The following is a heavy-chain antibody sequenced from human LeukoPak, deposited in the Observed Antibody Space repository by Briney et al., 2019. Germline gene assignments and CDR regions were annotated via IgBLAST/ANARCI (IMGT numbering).Heavy chain of an antibody. CDR1: GGSISSGDYY. D-gene: IGHD3-10*01. CDR2: IYYSGST. V-gene: IGHV4-31*03. J-gene: IGHJ4*01. CDR3: ARDGVGDRRGFDY. Sequence: PSETLSLTCTVSGGSISSGDYYWSWIRQPPGKGLEWIGYIYYSGSTYYNPSLKSRVTISVDTSKNQFSLKLSSVTAADTAVYYCARDGVGDRRGFDYWGQEPWSPSPQ.